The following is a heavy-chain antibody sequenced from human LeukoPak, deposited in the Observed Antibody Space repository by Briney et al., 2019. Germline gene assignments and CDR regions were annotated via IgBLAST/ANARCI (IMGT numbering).Heavy chain of an antibody. Sequence: PGGSLRLSCAASGFTFSSYGMHWVRQAPGKGLEWVAFIRYDGTNKYYADSVKGRFTISRDNSKNTLYLQMNSLRAEDTAVYYCAKDRESNIELVPAAVDYWGQGTLVTVSS. J-gene: IGHJ4*02. V-gene: IGHV3-30*02. CDR3: AKDRESNIELVPAAVDY. CDR2: IRYDGTNK. CDR1: GFTFSSYG. D-gene: IGHD2-2*01.